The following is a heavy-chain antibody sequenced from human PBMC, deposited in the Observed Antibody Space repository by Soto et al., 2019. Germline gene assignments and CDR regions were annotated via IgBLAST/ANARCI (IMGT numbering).Heavy chain of an antibody. Sequence: ASVKVSCKASGYTFINYAISWVRQAPGQGLEWMGWIKTHNDNTDYAEKFRGRVTRDTSANTAYMELSSLRSEDTSVYYCARDPGTGAALRAYHFDYWGQGTLVTVSS. J-gene: IGHJ4*02. CDR2: IKTHNDNT. D-gene: IGHD1-1*01. V-gene: IGHV1-18*04. CDR3: ARDPGTGAALRAYHFDY. CDR1: GYTFINYA.